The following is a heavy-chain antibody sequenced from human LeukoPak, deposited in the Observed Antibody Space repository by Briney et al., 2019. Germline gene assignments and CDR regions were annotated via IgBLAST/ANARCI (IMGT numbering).Heavy chain of an antibody. J-gene: IGHJ5*02. Sequence: SETLSLTCTVSGGSISTYYWSWIRQPPGKGLEWIGYVYYMGSTNYNPSLKSRVTISLDGSKTQFSLKLNSVTAADTAVSYCARAPSYCSSSSCYVMAFDPWGQGTLVTVSS. CDR2: VYYMGST. D-gene: IGHD2-2*01. CDR3: ARAPSYCSSSSCYVMAFDP. V-gene: IGHV4-59*01. CDR1: GGSISTYY.